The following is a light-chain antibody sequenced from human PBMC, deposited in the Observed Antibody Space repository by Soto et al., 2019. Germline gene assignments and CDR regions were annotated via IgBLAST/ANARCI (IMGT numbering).Light chain of an antibody. CDR3: AAWDDILNGYV. Sequence: QAVVTQPPSASGTPGQRVTISCSGSSSNIESNTVTWYQQLPGTAPKLVIYSNYDRPSGVPDRFSGSTSGTSASLVIRALQSEDEADYYCAAWDDILNGYVFGGGTKLTVL. J-gene: IGLJ1*01. CDR2: SNY. V-gene: IGLV1-44*01. CDR1: SSNIESNT.